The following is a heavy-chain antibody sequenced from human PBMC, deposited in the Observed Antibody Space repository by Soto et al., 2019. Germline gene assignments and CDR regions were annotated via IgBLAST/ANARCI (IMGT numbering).Heavy chain of an antibody. Sequence: ESGPTLVNPTETLTLTCAVSGFSLSNPRMGVSWIRQPPGKALEWLANIFSNDEKSYSTSLKSRLTISKDTSKSQVVLTMTNMDPVDTATYYCARMENSLYFFDYWGQGTLVTVSS. CDR3: ARMENSLYFFDY. D-gene: IGHD3-16*01. CDR2: IFSNDEK. J-gene: IGHJ4*02. CDR1: GFSLSNPRMG. V-gene: IGHV2-26*01.